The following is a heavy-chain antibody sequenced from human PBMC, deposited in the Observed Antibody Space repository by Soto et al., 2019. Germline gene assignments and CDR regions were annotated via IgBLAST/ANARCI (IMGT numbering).Heavy chain of an antibody. D-gene: IGHD3-10*01. Sequence: ASVKVSCKASGYTFTGYYMHWVRQAPGQGLEWMGWINPNSGGTNYAQKFQGRVTMTRDTSISTAYMELSRLRSDDTAVYYCARDRVLLWFGELSDWGQGTLVTVSS. CDR2: INPNSGGT. J-gene: IGHJ4*02. CDR1: GYTFTGYY. V-gene: IGHV1-2*02. CDR3: ARDRVLLWFGELSD.